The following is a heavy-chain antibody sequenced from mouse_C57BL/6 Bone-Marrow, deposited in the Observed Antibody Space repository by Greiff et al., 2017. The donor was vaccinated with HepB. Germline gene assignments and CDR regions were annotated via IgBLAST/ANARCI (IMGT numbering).Heavy chain of an antibody. CDR3: ARDADSSGRYYAMDY. CDR1: GFTFSDFY. J-gene: IGHJ4*01. V-gene: IGHV7-1*01. D-gene: IGHD3-2*02. CDR2: SRNKANDYTT. Sequence: EVQVVESGGGLVQSGRSLRLSCATSGFTFSDFYMEWVRQAPGKGLAWIAASRNKANDYTTEYSASVKGRFIVSRDTSQSILYLQMKALRAEDTAIYYCARDADSSGRYYAMDYWGQGTSVTVSS.